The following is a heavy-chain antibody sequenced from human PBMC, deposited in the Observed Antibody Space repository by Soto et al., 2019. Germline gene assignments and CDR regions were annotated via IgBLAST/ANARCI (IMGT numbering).Heavy chain of an antibody. V-gene: IGHV3-23*01. CDR2: ISDNGGST. CDR3: ERGVTFRRVADV. CDR1: GFTFDSYA. J-gene: IGHJ6*02. Sequence: GGSLRLSCAASGFTFDSYAMSWVRQAPGKGLEWVSSISDNGGSTDYADSVKGRFTVSSDNSKNILYLQMNGLRVEETAVYFCERGVTFRRVADVWGQGTTVTVSS. D-gene: IGHD3-16*01.